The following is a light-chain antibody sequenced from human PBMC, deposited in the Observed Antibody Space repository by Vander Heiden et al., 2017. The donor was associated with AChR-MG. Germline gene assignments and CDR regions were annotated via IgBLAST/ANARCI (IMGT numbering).Light chain of an antibody. CDR3: CAFASTNNLL. V-gene: IGLV2-23*01. CDR2: ENS. J-gene: IGLJ3*02. CDR1: NSDVGYYDV. Sequence: QSALTQPASVSGPPGQSINISCTGTNSDVGYYDVVVWYPQYQGEAPKPIICENSKRPSEVSNRFSGYKSGNTASLTISELQDEDEGDYYCCAFASTNNLLFGGGNKVTVL.